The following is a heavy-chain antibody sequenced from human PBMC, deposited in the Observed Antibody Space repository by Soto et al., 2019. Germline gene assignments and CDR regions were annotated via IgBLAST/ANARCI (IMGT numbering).Heavy chain of an antibody. CDR1: GGSISSSSFY. D-gene: IGHD3-10*01. CDR2: IYYSENT. Sequence: KPSETLSLTCTVSGGSISSSSFYWGWIRQPPGKGLEWIGNIYYSENTYYNPSLKSRVTISVDTSKNQFSLKLSSVTAADTAVYYCARANGSGSYYHWYYFDSWAQGTLVTVSS. CDR3: ARANGSGSYYHWYYFDS. V-gene: IGHV4-39*01. J-gene: IGHJ4*02.